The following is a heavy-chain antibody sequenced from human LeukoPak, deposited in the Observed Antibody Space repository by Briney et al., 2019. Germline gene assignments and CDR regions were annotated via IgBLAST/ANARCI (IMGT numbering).Heavy chain of an antibody. CDR1: GGSISSSSYY. Sequence: PSETLSLTCTVSGGSISSSSYYWSWIRQPPGKGLEWIGYIYNSGSTNHNPSLRSRVTISVDTSKNQFSLKLSSVTAADTAVYYCAKSWRPRRWPDSFDPWGQGTLVTVSS. J-gene: IGHJ5*02. CDR3: AKSWRPRRWPDSFDP. D-gene: IGHD5-24*01. V-gene: IGHV4-61*01. CDR2: IYNSGST.